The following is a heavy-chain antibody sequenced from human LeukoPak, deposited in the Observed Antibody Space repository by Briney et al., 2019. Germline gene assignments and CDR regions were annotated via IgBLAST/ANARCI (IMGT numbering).Heavy chain of an antibody. V-gene: IGHV3-23*01. CDR2: ISGSSGST. CDR3: AKKAAYCGGDCPYYFDY. CDR1: GFTFSSYA. Sequence: GGSLRLSCAASGFTFSSYAMSWVRQAPGKGLEWVSAISGSSGSTYYADSVKGRFTISRDNSKNTLYLQMNSLRAEDTAVYYCAKKAAYCGGDCPYYFDYWGQGTLVTVSS. D-gene: IGHD2-21*02. J-gene: IGHJ4*02.